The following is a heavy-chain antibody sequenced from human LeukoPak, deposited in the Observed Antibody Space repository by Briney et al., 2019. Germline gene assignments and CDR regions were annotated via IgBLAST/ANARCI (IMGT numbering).Heavy chain of an antibody. CDR3: ARGSPLYAFDI. CDR2: INHSGST. J-gene: IGHJ3*02. V-gene: IGHV4-34*01. Sequence: PSETLSLTCTVSGGSISSYYWSWIRQPPGKGLEWIGEINHSGSTNYNPSLKSRVTISVDTSKNQFSLKLSSVTAADTAVYYCARGSPLYAFDIWGQGTMVTVSS. CDR1: GGSISSYY.